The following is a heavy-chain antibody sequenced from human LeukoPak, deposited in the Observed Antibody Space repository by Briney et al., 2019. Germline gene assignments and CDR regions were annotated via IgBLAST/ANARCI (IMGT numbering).Heavy chain of an antibody. V-gene: IGHV1-18*01. CDR2: ISAYNGNT. Sequence: ASVKVSCKASGYTFTSFGISWVRQAPGQGLEWMGWISAYNGNTNYAQKLQGRVTMTTDTSTGTAYMELESLRSDDTAVYYCARDQVVGATAGTFDVWGQGTLVTVSS. D-gene: IGHD1-26*01. J-gene: IGHJ4*02. CDR1: GYTFTSFG. CDR3: ARDQVVGATAGTFDV.